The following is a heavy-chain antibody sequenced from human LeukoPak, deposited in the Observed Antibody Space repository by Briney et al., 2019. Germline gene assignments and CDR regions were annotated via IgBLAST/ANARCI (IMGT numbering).Heavy chain of an antibody. CDR2: IWSDATNE. D-gene: IGHD4-11*01. CDR3: AQDAQRGFDYSNSLEH. Sequence: GTSLRLSCEASGFTFSHFAMHWARQAPDKGLEWVAVIWSDATNEYYADSVKGRFTISRDNFKRTVSLEMNSLRAEDTAVYYCAQDAQRGFDYSNSLEHWGQGSLVIVSS. V-gene: IGHV3-33*06. CDR1: GFTFSHFA. J-gene: IGHJ5*02.